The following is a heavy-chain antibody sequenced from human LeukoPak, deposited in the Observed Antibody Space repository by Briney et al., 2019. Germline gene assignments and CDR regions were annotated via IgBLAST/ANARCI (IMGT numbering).Heavy chain of an antibody. CDR2: ISGSGGST. CDR1: GFTFSSYA. V-gene: IGHV3-23*01. D-gene: IGHD2-15*01. CDR3: ARELSPQDIYCSGGRCYSGGGYYYGMDV. Sequence: GGSLRLSCAASGFTFSSYAMSWVRQAPGKGLEWVSAISGSGGSTYYADSVKGRFTISRDNSKNTLHLQMNSLRAEDTAVYYCARELSPQDIYCSGGRCYSGGGYYYGMDVWGQGTTVTVSS. J-gene: IGHJ6*02.